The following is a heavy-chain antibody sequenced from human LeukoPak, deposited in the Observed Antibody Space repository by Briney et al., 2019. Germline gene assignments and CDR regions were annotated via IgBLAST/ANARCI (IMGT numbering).Heavy chain of an antibody. J-gene: IGHJ4*02. Sequence: SETLSLTCAVSGGSISSGGSSWNWIRQPPGKGLEWIGYIYHGGSTYYNPSLKSRVTISVDTSKNQSSLKLSSVTAADTAIYYCASTKWIQLWWFWGQGTLVTVSS. CDR2: IYHGGST. D-gene: IGHD5-18*01. V-gene: IGHV4-30-2*01. CDR3: ASTKWIQLWWF. CDR1: GGSISSGGSS.